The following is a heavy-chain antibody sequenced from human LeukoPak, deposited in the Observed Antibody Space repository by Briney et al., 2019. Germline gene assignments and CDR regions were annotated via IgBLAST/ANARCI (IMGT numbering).Heavy chain of an antibody. J-gene: IGHJ4*02. CDR2: IKEDGSSK. V-gene: IGHV3-7*02. Sequence: GSLRLSCAASGFTFTSSWMTWVRQAPGKGLEWVGDIKEDGSSKHYVDSVKGRFTMSRDNAKNSLYLQMSSLRAEDTGIYYCVKNHGWLQFDSWGQGTLVTVSS. CDR1: GFTFTSSW. D-gene: IGHD5-24*01. CDR3: VKNHGWLQFDS.